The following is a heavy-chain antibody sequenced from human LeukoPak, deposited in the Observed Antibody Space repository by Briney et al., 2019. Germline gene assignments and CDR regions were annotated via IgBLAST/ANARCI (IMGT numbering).Heavy chain of an antibody. CDR3: ARYSDPNFYFDS. CDR2: IYTSGDT. V-gene: IGHV4-4*07. CDR1: GGSMNSYY. Sequence: PSETLSLTCTVSGGSMNSYYWSWIRQPAGKGLEWIGRIYTSGDTRYNPSLESRDTMSLDMSKKQFSLKLSSVTAADTAVYYCARYSDPNFYFDSWGQGTLVTVSS. J-gene: IGHJ4*02. D-gene: IGHD1-26*01.